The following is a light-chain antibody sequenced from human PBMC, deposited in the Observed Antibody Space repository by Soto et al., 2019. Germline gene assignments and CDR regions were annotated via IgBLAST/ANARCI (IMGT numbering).Light chain of an antibody. V-gene: IGLV2-23*01. CDR3: CSYAAGYSYV. CDR1: RTDVGGYNL. J-gene: IGLJ1*01. CDR2: EAT. Sequence: QSVLTQPTSVSGSPGQSVTISCSGTRTDVGGYNLVSWYQHHPGKAPKLIIYEATKRPSGVSNRFFGSKSGNTASLTISGLQPEDDADYYCCSYAAGYSYVFGTGTKLTVL.